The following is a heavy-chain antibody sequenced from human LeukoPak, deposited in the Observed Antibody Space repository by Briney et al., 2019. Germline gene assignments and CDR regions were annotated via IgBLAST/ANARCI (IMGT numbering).Heavy chain of an antibody. CDR1: GYTFTSYY. D-gene: IGHD2-8*01. CDR2: INPSDGST. CDR3: ARNGGPGPYYFDF. Sequence: GASVKVSCKASGYTFTSYYIHWVRQAPGQGLEWMGIINPSDGSTNKAQKFQGRVTMTRDTSTNTVYMELSSLRSEDTAVYFCARNGGPGPYYFDFWGQGTLVTVPS. V-gene: IGHV1-46*01. J-gene: IGHJ4*02.